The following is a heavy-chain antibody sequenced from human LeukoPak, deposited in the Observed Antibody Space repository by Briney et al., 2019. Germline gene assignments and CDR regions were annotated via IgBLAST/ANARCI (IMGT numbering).Heavy chain of an antibody. J-gene: IGHJ4*02. CDR1: GGAIGSYH. CDR2: IYYSGST. Sequence: SETLSLTCNVSGGAIGSYHWSWIRQSPGKGLEWIGVIYYSGSTNYNPSLKNRVTLLVDMSKNQFSLKVRSVTAVDTSMYYCARNRWGTGASFDSWGQGTLVTVSS. D-gene: IGHD4-23*01. V-gene: IGHV4-59*01. CDR3: ARNRWGTGASFDS.